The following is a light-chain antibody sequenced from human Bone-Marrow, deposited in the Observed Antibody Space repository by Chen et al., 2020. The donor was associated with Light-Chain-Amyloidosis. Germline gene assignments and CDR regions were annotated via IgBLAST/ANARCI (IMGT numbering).Light chain of an antibody. J-gene: IGKJ4*01. CDR1: QSISSNY. CDR2: GSS. CDR3: QQYGTSPLT. Sequence: ELVLTQSTGTLSLSPGEGANLSCRASQSISSNYLTWYQQTFGQAPRLLIYGSSSRATGIPDRFTGSGSGTDFTLTINRLEPEDFAMYYCQQYGTSPLTFGGGTKVEI. V-gene: IGKV3-20*01.